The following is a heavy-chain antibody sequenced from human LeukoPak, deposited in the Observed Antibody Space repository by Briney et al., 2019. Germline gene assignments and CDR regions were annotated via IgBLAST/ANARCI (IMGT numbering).Heavy chain of an antibody. CDR3: TTESPYSDY. Sequence: GGSLRLSCAASGFTFSNAWMSWVRQAPGKGLEWVGRITSTTEGGTSDYAAPVKDRFTISRDDSKNTLYLEMSSLQTEDTAVYYCTTESPYSDYWGQGTLVTVSS. CDR2: ITSTTEGGTS. V-gene: IGHV3-15*01. CDR1: GFTFSNAW. J-gene: IGHJ4*02.